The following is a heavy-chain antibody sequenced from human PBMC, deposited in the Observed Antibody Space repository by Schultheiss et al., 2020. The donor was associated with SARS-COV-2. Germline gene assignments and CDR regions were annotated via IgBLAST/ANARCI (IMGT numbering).Heavy chain of an antibody. Sequence: SQTLSLTCTVSGGSISSYYWSWIRQPAGKGLEWIGRIYTSGSTNYNPSLKSRVTISVDTSKNQFSLKLSSVTAADTAVYYCARDLGSSGQYPSPNWFDPWGQGTLGTVS. CDR3: ARDLGSSGQYPSPNWFDP. CDR2: IYTSGST. V-gene: IGHV4-4*07. D-gene: IGHD6-19*01. CDR1: GGSISSYY. J-gene: IGHJ5*02.